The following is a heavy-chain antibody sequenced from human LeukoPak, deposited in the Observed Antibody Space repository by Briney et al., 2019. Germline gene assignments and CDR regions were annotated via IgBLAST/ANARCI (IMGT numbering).Heavy chain of an antibody. V-gene: IGHV3-33*08. Sequence: GGSLRLSCAASGFTFSSYAMYWVRQAPGKGLEWVAAIWYDGSQKYYADSVKGRFTISRDNLENTGDLQMNSLRAEDTAVYYCARLYGANSGYFDYWGPGTLVTVSS. CDR3: ARLYGANSGYFDY. J-gene: IGHJ4*02. CDR1: GFTFSSYA. CDR2: IWYDGSQK. D-gene: IGHD4-23*01.